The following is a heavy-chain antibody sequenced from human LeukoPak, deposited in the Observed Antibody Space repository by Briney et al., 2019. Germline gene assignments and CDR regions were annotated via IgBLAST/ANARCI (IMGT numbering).Heavy chain of an antibody. V-gene: IGHV3-74*01. CDR2: VNIDGRFT. CDR3: VRGQRRGTTDYFDY. CDR1: GFTFSNFW. D-gene: IGHD6-25*01. Sequence: RGSLRLSCAASGFTFSNFWMHWVRQAPGKGLGWVSRVNIDGRFTNYADSVKGRFTISRDNAKKTVYLQMNSLRAEDRAVYYCVRGQRRGTTDYFDYWGQGTLVTVYS. J-gene: IGHJ4*02.